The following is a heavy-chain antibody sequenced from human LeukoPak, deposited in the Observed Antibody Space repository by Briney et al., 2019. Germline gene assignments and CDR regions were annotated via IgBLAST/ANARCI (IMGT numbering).Heavy chain of an antibody. CDR2: IYYTGTT. CDR1: GASLSSGIYY. V-gene: IGHV4-31*03. Sequence: SQTLSLTCTVSGASLSSGIYYWSWIRQHPGKGLEWIGYIYYTGTTYYNPSLKSRVTISVDTSKNQLSLKLSSVTAADTAVYYCARRVLYWGQGTLVTVSS. D-gene: IGHD6-13*01. J-gene: IGHJ4*02. CDR3: ARRVLY.